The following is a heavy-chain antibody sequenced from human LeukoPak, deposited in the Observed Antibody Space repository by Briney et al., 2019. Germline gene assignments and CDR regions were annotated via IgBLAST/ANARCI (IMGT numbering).Heavy chain of an antibody. D-gene: IGHD1/OR15-1a*01. CDR3: ARNNDMDV. J-gene: IGHJ6*02. CDR1: GFILSNHW. CDR2: MNKDGSEE. V-gene: IGHV3-7*03. Sequence: GGSLRLSCAASGFILSNHWMTWVRQAPGKGPEWVANMNKDGSEEYYVDSVKGRSTIFKDTAKNSLYLQMNNLRVEDTALYYCARNNDMDVWGQGTTVVVSS.